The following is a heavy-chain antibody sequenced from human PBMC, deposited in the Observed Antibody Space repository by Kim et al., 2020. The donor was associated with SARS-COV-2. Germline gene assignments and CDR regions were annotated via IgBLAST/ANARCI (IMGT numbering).Heavy chain of an antibody. CDR1: GDSVASEDVG. V-gene: IGHV6-1*01. D-gene: IGHD1-26*01. Sequence: SQTLSVTCAIPGDSVASEDVGWNWIRQSPSRGLEWLVRTYYRTKWFNDYGDSVTTRLNIVPDTSRNQFSLHLDSVTPDDSAIYYCVRGGGNYLTYFDLWG. CDR2: TYYRTKWFN. CDR3: VRGGGNYLTYFDL. J-gene: IGHJ4*01.